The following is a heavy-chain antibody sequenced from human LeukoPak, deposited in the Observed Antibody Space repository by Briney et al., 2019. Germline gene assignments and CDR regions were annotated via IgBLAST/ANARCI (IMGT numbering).Heavy chain of an antibody. CDR1: GFTFSSYA. D-gene: IGHD2-21*01. Sequence: PGGSLRLSCAASGFTFSSYAMSWVRQARGKWLEWVSAISGSGGSTYYADSVKGRFTISRDNSKNTLYLQMNSLRAEDTAVYYCAKDLGVVIDIYFDYWGQGTLVTVSS. CDR2: ISGSGGST. J-gene: IGHJ4*02. V-gene: IGHV3-23*01. CDR3: AKDLGVVIDIYFDY.